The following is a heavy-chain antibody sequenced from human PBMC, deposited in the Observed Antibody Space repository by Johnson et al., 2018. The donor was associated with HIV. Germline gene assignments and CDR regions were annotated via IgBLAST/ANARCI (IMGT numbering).Heavy chain of an antibody. CDR3: AKGGWGKGVIVTTFDI. D-gene: IGHD3-16*02. CDR1: GFTFSSYA. Sequence: QVQLVESGGGVVQPGRSLRLSCAASGFTFSSYAMHWVRQAPGKGLEWVAFIRYDGSNKYYANSVKGRFTISRDNSKNTLYLQMNSLRAEDTAVYYCAKGGWGKGVIVTTFDIWGQGTMVTVSS. J-gene: IGHJ3*02. V-gene: IGHV3-30*02. CDR2: IRYDGSNK.